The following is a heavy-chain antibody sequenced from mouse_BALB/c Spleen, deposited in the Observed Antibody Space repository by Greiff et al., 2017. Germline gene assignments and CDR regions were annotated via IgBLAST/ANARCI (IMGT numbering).Heavy chain of an antibody. V-gene: IGHV14-3*02. CDR2: IDPANGNT. J-gene: IGHJ4*01. Sequence: EVQRVESGAELVKPGASVKLSCTASGFNIKDTYMHWVKQRPEQGLEWIGRIDPANGNTKYDPKFQGKATITADTSSNTAYLQLSSLTSEDTAVYYCARIITTATDAMDYWGQGTSVTVSS. D-gene: IGHD1-2*01. CDR3: ARIITTATDAMDY. CDR1: GFNIKDTY.